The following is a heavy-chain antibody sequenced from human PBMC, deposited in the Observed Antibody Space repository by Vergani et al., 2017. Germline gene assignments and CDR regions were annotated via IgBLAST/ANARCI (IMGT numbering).Heavy chain of an antibody. CDR3: TRGWYYDSIAYWAY. CDR1: GYTFTSYY. D-gene: IGHD3-22*01. V-gene: IGHV1-46*03. CDR2: INPSGGST. Sequence: QVQLVQSGAEVKKPGASVKVSCQASGYTFTSYYMHCVRQAPDQGLEWMGIINPSGGSTSYAQKFQGRVTMTRDPSTNTVYMELSSLRSEDTAVYYCTRGWYYDSIAYWAYGGEGTLITVSS. J-gene: IGHJ4*02.